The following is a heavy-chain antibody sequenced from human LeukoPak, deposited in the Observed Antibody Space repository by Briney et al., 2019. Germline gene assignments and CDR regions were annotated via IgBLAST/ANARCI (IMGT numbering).Heavy chain of an antibody. D-gene: IGHD1-26*01. V-gene: IGHV4-59*12. CDR1: GGSISSYY. Sequence: PSETLSLTCTVSGGSISSYYWSWIRQPPGKGLEWIGYIYYSGSTNYNPSLKSRVTISVDTSKNQFSLKLSSVTAADTAVYYCARGLRKSYFNKGVDYWGQGTLVTVSS. J-gene: IGHJ4*02. CDR2: IYYSGST. CDR3: ARGLRKSYFNKGVDY.